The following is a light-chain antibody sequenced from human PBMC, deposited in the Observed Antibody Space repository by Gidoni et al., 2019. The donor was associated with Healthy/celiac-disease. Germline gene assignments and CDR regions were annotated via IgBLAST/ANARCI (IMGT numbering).Light chain of an antibody. J-gene: IGKJ4*01. CDR2: DAS. V-gene: IGKV3-11*01. CDR3: QQRSNWPPVLT. CDR1: QSVSSY. Sequence: DIVLTQSPATLSLSPGERGPLSCRASQSVSSYLAWYQQKPGQAPRLLIYDASNRATGIPARFSGSGSGTDFTLTISSLEPEDFAVYYCQQRSNWPPVLTFGGGTKVEIK.